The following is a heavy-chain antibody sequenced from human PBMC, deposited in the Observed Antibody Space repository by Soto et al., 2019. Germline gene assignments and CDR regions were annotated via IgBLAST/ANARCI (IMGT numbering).Heavy chain of an antibody. J-gene: IGHJ4*02. D-gene: IGHD1-26*01. CDR1: GFTFSSYG. V-gene: IGHV3-30*18. CDR3: AKSKTPVGATTPLYFDY. CDR2: ISYDGSNK. Sequence: QVQLVESGGGVVQPGRSLRLSCAASGFTFSSYGMHWVRQAPGKGLEWVAVISYDGSNKYYADSVKGRFTISRDNYKNTLYLQMNSLRAEDTAVYYCAKSKTPVGATTPLYFDYWGQGTLVTVSS.